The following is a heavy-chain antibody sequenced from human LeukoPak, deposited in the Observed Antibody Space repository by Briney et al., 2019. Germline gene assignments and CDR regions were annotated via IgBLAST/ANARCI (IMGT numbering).Heavy chain of an antibody. Sequence: SETLSLTCTVSGGSISSCYWSWIRQPAGKGLEWIGRIYTSESTNYNPSLKSRVTMSVDTSKNQFSLKLSSVTAADTAVYYCAREPRYSGSYYVHWFDPWGQGTLVTVSS. CDR1: GGSISSCY. D-gene: IGHD1-26*01. CDR3: AREPRYSGSYYVHWFDP. J-gene: IGHJ5*02. V-gene: IGHV4-4*07. CDR2: IYTSEST.